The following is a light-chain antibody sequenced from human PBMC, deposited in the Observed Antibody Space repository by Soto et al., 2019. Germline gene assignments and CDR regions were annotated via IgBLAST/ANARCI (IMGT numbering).Light chain of an antibody. CDR1: QSISSW. Sequence: DLQITQSPSTLSSSVGDRVTIPFRASQSISSWLAWYQQKLGRAPRLLIYDASSLESGVPSRFSGRRSGTEFTLTISSLQPDDFGTYYCQQYESYSPLTFGGGTKVDIK. CDR3: QQYESYSPLT. J-gene: IGKJ4*01. CDR2: DAS. V-gene: IGKV1-5*01.